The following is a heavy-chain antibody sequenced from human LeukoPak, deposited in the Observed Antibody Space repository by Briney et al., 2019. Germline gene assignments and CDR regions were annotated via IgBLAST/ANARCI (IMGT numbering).Heavy chain of an antibody. D-gene: IGHD2-8*01. J-gene: IGHJ4*02. Sequence: GGSLRLSCAASGISFSGNWMGWVGQAPGEGLEWVASIKYDGSAKYNADSVKGRFTISRDNAKNSLYLEMNSLTAEDTAVYYCAFSNALKVWGQGTLVTVSS. CDR1: GISFSGNW. V-gene: IGHV3-7*01. CDR3: AFSNALKV. CDR2: IKYDGSAK.